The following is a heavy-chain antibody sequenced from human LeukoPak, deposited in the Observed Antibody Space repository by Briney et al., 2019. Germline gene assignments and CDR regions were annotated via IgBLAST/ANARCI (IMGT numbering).Heavy chain of an antibody. CDR1: GYSFTSYW. CDR3: ARQKGYSSSWDDVFDI. D-gene: IGHD6-13*01. Sequence: ESLQISCKGSGYSFTSYWIGWVRQMPGKGLEWMGIIYPGDSDTRYSPSFQGQVTISADKSISTAYLQWSSLKASDTAMYYCARQKGYSSSWDDVFDIWGQGTMVTASS. J-gene: IGHJ3*02. V-gene: IGHV5-51*01. CDR2: IYPGDSDT.